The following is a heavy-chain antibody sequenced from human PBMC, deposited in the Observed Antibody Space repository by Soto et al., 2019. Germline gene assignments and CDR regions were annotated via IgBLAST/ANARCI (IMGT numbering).Heavy chain of an antibody. CDR1: GGSISSNNW. V-gene: IGHV4-4*02. J-gene: IGHJ4*02. CDR3: ARRWGEGRVDY. CDR2: IYHSGNT. Sequence: HVQLQESGPGLVKPSGTLSLTCAVSGGSISSNNWWSWVRQPPGKGLEWIGEIYHSGNTNYNPSLKIRVTMAVDRSMNQFSLKLSSVTAADTAVYYCARRWGEGRVDYWGQGTLVTVSS. D-gene: IGHD3-10*01.